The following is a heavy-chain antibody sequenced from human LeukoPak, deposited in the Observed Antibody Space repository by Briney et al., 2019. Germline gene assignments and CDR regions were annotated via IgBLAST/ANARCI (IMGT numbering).Heavy chain of an antibody. CDR1: GYTFTGYY. CDR2: IIPIFGTT. V-gene: IGHV1-69*13. CDR3: ARVPSTFDYYMDV. Sequence: SVKVSCKASGYTFTGYYMHWVRQAPGQGLEWMGGIIPIFGTTNYAQKFQGRVTITADESTSTAYMELSSLRSEDTAVYYCARVPSTFDYYMDVWGKGTTVTISS. J-gene: IGHJ6*03. D-gene: IGHD3-16*01.